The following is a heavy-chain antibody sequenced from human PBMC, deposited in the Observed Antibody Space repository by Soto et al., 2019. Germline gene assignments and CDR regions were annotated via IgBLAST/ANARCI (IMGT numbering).Heavy chain of an antibody. CDR3: ARRVGYCTNGVCYAFDI. D-gene: IGHD2-8*01. CDR1: GYSFTSYW. V-gene: IGHV5-51*07. Sequence: GESLKISCKGSGYSFTSYWIGWVHQMPGKGLEWMGIIYPGDSDTRYSPSFQGQVTISADKSISTAYLQWSSLKASDTAMYYCARRVGYCTNGVCYAFDIWGQGTMVTVSS. CDR2: IYPGDSDT. J-gene: IGHJ3*02.